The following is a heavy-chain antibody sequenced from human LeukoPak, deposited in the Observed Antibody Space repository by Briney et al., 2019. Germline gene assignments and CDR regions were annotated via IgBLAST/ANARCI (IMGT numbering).Heavy chain of an antibody. CDR1: GFTFSSYA. CDR2: ISYDGSNK. Sequence: PGRSLRLSCAASGFTFSSYAMHWVRQAPGKGLEWVAVISYDGSNKYYADSVKGRFTISRDNSKNTLYLQMNSLRAEDTAVYYCAREGRSMVRGVTRSWFDLWGQGTLVTVSS. D-gene: IGHD3-10*01. J-gene: IGHJ5*02. CDR3: AREGRSMVRGVTRSWFDL. V-gene: IGHV3-30-3*01.